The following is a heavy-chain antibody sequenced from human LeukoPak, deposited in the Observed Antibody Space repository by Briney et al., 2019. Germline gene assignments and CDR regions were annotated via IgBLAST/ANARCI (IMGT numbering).Heavy chain of an antibody. Sequence: GGSLRLSCAASGFTFSSYEMNWVRQAPGKGLEWVSYISSSGSTIYYADSVKGRFTISRDNAKNSLYLRTNSLRAEDTAAYYCARSHPRRPHEVDILTGYYDYWGQGTLVTVSS. J-gene: IGHJ4*02. V-gene: IGHV3-48*03. CDR2: ISSSGSTI. D-gene: IGHD3-9*01. CDR3: ARSHPRRPHEVDILTGYYDY. CDR1: GFTFSSYE.